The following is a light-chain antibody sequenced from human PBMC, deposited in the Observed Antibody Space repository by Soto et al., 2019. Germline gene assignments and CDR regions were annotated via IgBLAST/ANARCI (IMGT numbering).Light chain of an antibody. CDR1: QSISTY. J-gene: IGKJ1*01. CDR3: QQSYSTSWT. CDR2: GAS. Sequence: DIQMTQSPSSLSASVGDRVTITCRARQSISTYLNWYQQKQGKAPKLLIYGASSLQSGGPSGFSGTGSGTDFTLTISSLQPEDFATYYCQQSYSTSWTFGQGNKVELK. V-gene: IGKV1-39*01.